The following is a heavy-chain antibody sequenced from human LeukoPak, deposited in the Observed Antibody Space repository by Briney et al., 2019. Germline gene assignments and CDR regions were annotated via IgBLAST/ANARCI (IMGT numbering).Heavy chain of an antibody. Sequence: PGGSLRLSCAASGFTFSSYSMSWVRQAPGKGLEWVGRIKSKTDGGTTDYAAPVKGRFTISRDDSKNTLYLQMNSLKTEDTAVYYCTTDQEYSSSWYYFDYWGQGTLVTVSS. CDR1: GFTFSSYS. CDR2: IKSKTDGGTT. J-gene: IGHJ4*02. D-gene: IGHD6-13*01. V-gene: IGHV3-15*01. CDR3: TTDQEYSSSWYYFDY.